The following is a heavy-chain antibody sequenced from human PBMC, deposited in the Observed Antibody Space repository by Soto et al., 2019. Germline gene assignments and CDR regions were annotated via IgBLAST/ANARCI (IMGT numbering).Heavy chain of an antibody. Sequence: PRRPLRLSGAACGSTFTMYGMHWVRLGPRKGVVGVSRISSDGGSASVAGSVEGRCTISRDNARNTLFLQMNSLRAEDTAVYYCTRGRSHLRGYNYGMAGCSEGPTDNV. D-gene: IGHD6-13*01. CDR2: ISSDGGSA. CDR3: TRGRSHLRGYNYGMAG. CDR1: GSTFTMYG. V-gene: IGHV3-74*01. J-gene: IGHJ6*02.